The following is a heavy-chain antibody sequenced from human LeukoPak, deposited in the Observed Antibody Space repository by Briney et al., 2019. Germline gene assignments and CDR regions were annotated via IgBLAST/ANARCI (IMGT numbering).Heavy chain of an antibody. CDR3: ARSSSWYRDYYYYMDV. CDR2: IIPIFGTA. V-gene: IGHV1-69*13. Sequence: SVKVSCKASGGTFSSYAISWVRQAPGQGLEWMGGIIPIFGTANYAQKFQGRVTITADESTSTAYMELSSLRSEDTAVYYCARSSSWYRDYYYYMDVWGKGTTVTISS. CDR1: GGTFSSYA. D-gene: IGHD6-13*01. J-gene: IGHJ6*03.